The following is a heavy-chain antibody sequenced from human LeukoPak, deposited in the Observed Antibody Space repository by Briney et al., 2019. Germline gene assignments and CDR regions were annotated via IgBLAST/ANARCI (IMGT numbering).Heavy chain of an antibody. CDR1: GFAFSVYA. Sequence: PGGSLRLSCAASGFAFSVYAMSWLRQPPGKGLEWVSAISGSDGRTYYADSVKGRFTISSDNSKNTLYLQMNNLRAEDTALYYCAKRISTQDALDLWGQGTMVTVSS. CDR3: AKRISTQDALDL. D-gene: IGHD2-2*01. V-gene: IGHV3-23*01. CDR2: ISGSDGRT. J-gene: IGHJ3*01.